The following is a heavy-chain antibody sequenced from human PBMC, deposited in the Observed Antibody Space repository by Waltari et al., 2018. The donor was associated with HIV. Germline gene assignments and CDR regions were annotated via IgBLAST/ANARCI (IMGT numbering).Heavy chain of an antibody. CDR2: ISGSGGST. CDR3: VKEYQYSHSWYSYYGMDV. J-gene: IGHJ6*02. Sequence: EVQVLESGGALVQPGGSLRLSCAASGFPFRNYGMSWVRQAPGKGLEWVSTISGSGGSTYYADSVKGRFTVSRDNSKNTLYLQMNSLRAEDTAVYFCVKEYQYSHSWYSYYGMDVWGQGTTVTVSS. V-gene: IGHV3-23*01. D-gene: IGHD6-13*01. CDR1: GFPFRNYG.